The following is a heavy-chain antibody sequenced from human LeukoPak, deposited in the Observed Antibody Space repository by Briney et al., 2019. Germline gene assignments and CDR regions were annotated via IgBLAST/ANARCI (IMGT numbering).Heavy chain of an antibody. J-gene: IGHJ6*03. V-gene: IGHV1-69*06. D-gene: IGHD6-19*01. Sequence: SVKVSCKASGGTFSSYAISWVRQAPGQGLEWMGGIIPIFGTANYAQKFQGRVTITADKSTSTAYMELSSLRSEDTAVYYCARDRGVAVAGTGWLYYYYYMDVWGKGNPGHRLL. CDR2: IIPIFGTA. CDR3: ARDRGVAVAGTGWLYYYYYMDV. CDR1: GGTFSSYA.